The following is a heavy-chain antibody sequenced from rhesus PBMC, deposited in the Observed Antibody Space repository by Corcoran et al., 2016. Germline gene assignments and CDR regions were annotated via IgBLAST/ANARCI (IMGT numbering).Heavy chain of an antibody. V-gene: IGHV4-80*01. J-gene: IGHJ6*01. Sequence: QVQLQESGPGLVKSSETLSLTCTVSGVSIGNSWGSWSRRSPGKGLEWIGEINANSGSTNYNPSLKSRVTFSRDASKNQFSLRLSSMTPADTAVYYCAKNAVGTTNNYGLNSWGQGVVVTVSS. CDR3: AKNAVGTTNNYGLNS. CDR1: GVSIGNSW. CDR2: INANSGST. D-gene: IGHD1-44*01.